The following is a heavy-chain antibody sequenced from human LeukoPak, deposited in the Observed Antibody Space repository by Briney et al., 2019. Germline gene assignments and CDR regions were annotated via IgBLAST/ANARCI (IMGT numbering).Heavy chain of an antibody. CDR1: GFTFDDYA. Sequence: GGSLRLSCAASGFTFDDYAMHWVRQAPGKGLEWVSGISWNSGSIGYADSVKGRFTISRDNAKNSLYLQMNSLRAEDTAVYYCARDYASRYYDSSGYGYFDYWGQGTLVTVSS. D-gene: IGHD3-22*01. CDR2: ISWNSGSI. CDR3: ARDYASRYYDSSGYGYFDY. V-gene: IGHV3-9*01. J-gene: IGHJ4*02.